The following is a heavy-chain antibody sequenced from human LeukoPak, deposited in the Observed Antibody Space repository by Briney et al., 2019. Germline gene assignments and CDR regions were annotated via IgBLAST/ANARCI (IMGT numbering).Heavy chain of an antibody. CDR3: AKDRVVVAATPDY. V-gene: IGHV3-23*01. Sequence: GGSLRLSCAASGFTFSSYGMSWVRQAPGKGLEGVSAISVSGGSTYYADSVKGRFTISRDNSKNTLYLQMNSLRAEDTAVYYCAKDRVVVAATPDYWGQGTLVTVSS. J-gene: IGHJ4*02. D-gene: IGHD2-15*01. CDR1: GFTFSSYG. CDR2: ISVSGGST.